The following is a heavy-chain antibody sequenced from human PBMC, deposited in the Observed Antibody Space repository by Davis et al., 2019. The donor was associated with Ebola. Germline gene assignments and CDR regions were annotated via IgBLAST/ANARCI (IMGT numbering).Heavy chain of an antibody. CDR3: AGLPIAANYYYDMDV. CDR2: ISWNSGSI. CDR1: GFTFDDYA. Sequence: PGGSLRLSCAASGFTFDDYAMHWVRQAPGKGLEWVSGISWNSGSIGYADSVKGRFTISRDNAKNSLYLQMNSLRAEDTAVYYCAGLPIAANYYYDMDVWGQGTTVTVSS. J-gene: IGHJ6*02. V-gene: IGHV3-9*01. D-gene: IGHD6-25*01.